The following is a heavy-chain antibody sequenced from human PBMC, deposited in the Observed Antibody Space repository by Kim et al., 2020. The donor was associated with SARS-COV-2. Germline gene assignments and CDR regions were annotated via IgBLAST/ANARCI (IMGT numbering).Heavy chain of an antibody. CDR1: GFSISSYG. J-gene: IGHJ6*02. CDR2: ISYDGSNK. CDR3: ARDRTGTTNHYYDMDV. Sequence: GGSLRLSCAASGFSISSYGIHWVRQAPGEGLKWVAVISYDGSNKYYADSVKGRFTISRDNSKNTLYLQMNSLRTEDTAVYHCARDRTGTTNHYYDMDVWGQGTTVTVSS. D-gene: IGHD1-1*01. V-gene: IGHV3-30-3*01.